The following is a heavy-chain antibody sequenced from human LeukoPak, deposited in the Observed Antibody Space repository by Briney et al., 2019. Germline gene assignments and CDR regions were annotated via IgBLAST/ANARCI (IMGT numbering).Heavy chain of an antibody. V-gene: IGHV3-48*03. CDR3: TRRFGSAICDY. CDR1: GFTFSSYE. Sequence: GGSLRLSCAASGFTFSSYEMNWVRQATGKGLEWISYISSSGSTIYYADSVKGRFTISRDNAKNSLYLQMNSLRAEDTAVYYCTRRFGSAICDYWGQGTLVTVSS. J-gene: IGHJ4*02. CDR2: ISSSGSTI. D-gene: IGHD3-16*01.